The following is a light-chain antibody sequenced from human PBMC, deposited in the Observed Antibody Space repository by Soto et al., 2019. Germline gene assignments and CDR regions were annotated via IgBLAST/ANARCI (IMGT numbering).Light chain of an antibody. Sequence: DIQMTQSPSSLSASVGDRVTITCRASQGISSYLAWFQQKPGKAPKSLISAASSLQSGVPSRFSGSRSGTDFTLTISCLQPEDFATYYCQQYSGYPLTFGGGTKVEIK. CDR3: QQYSGYPLT. J-gene: IGKJ4*01. CDR1: QGISSY. V-gene: IGKV1-16*01. CDR2: AAS.